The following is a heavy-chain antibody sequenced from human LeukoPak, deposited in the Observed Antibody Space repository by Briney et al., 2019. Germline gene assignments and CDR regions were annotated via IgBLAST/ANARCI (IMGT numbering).Heavy chain of an antibody. CDR1: GGSISSGDYY. V-gene: IGHV4-30-4*08. CDR3: ARGDRQLFDY. CDR2: IYYSGST. Sequence: QSSETLSLTCTVSGGSISSGDYYWSWIRQPPGKGLEWIGYIYYSGSTYYNPSLKSRVTISVDTSKNQFSLKLSSVTAADTAVYYCARGDRQLFDYWGQGTLVTVSS. J-gene: IGHJ4*02.